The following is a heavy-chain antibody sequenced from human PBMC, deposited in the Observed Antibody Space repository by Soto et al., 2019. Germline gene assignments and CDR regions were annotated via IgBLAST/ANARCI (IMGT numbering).Heavy chain of an antibody. V-gene: IGHV2-5*02. Sequence: SGPTLVNPTQTLTLTCTFSGFSLSTSGVGVGWIRQPPGKALEWLALIYWDDDKRYSPSLKSRLTITKDTSKNQVVLTMTNMDPVDTATYYCAHRVVGQPRIDYWGQGTLVTVSS. CDR2: IYWDDDK. CDR3: AHRVVGQPRIDY. CDR1: GFSLSTSGVG. J-gene: IGHJ4*02.